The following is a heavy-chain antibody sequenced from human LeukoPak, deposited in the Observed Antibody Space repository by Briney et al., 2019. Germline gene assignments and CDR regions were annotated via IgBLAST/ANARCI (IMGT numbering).Heavy chain of an antibody. CDR1: GGTFSSYA. Sequence: ASVKVSCKASGGTFSSYAISWVRQAPGQGLEWMGRIIPILGIANYAQKFQGRVTITADKSTSTAYMELSSLRSEDTAVYYCASPYDSSGYWGYWGQGTLVTVSS. V-gene: IGHV1-69*04. D-gene: IGHD3-22*01. CDR2: IIPILGIA. CDR3: ASPYDSSGYWGY. J-gene: IGHJ4*02.